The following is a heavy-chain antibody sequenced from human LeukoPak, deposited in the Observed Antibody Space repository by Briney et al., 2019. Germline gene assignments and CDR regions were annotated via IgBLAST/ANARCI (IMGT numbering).Heavy chain of an antibody. D-gene: IGHD2-2*01. CDR1: AFTFTNYW. J-gene: IGHJ4*02. CDR2: IKQDGSEK. CDR3: ARDNCTGTSCHHFDY. Sequence: GGSLRLSCAASAFTFTNYWMSWVRQAPGKGLEWVANIKQDGSEKYYVDSVKGRFTISRDNTKNSLYLQMTALRAEDTAVYYCARDNCTGTSCHHFDYWGQGTLVTVSS. V-gene: IGHV3-7*01.